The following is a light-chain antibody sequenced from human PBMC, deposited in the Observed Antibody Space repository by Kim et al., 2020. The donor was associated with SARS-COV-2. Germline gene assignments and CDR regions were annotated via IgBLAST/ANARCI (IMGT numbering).Light chain of an antibody. CDR1: SLRNYY. CDR3: NSRDSSTNHLV. V-gene: IGLV3-19*01. J-gene: IGLJ2*01. CDR2: GKN. Sequence: ALGQTVRITCQGDSLRNYYASWYPQKPGQAPVVVIYGKNNRLSGIPDRFSGSTSGNTASLTITGAQAEDEAVYYCNSRDSSTNHLVFGGGTQLTVL.